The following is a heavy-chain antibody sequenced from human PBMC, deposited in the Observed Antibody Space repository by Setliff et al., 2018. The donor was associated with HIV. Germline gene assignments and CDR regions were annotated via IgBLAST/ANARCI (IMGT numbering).Heavy chain of an antibody. CDR2: MYYSGST. J-gene: IGHJ4*02. D-gene: IGHD5-18*01. CDR1: GGSISSSSYY. V-gene: IGHV4-39*06. Sequence: SETLSLTCTVSGGSISSSSYYRGWVRQPPGKGLEWIGSMYYSGSTYYTPSLKSRITISLDTSKNKFTLMMRSVTAADTAVYYCARVFVDTAVLRVLEYYFDSWGRGTLVTVSS. CDR3: ARVFVDTAVLRVLEYYFDS.